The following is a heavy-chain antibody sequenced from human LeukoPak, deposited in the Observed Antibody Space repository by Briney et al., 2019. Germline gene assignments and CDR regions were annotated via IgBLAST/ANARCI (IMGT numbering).Heavy chain of an antibody. V-gene: IGHV1-8*03. Sequence: ASVKVSCKASGYAFTSYDINWVRQATGQGLEWMGWMNPNSGNTGYAQKFQGRVTITRNTSISTAYMELSSLRSEDTAVYYCARHGYRFRSGNWFDPWGQGTLVTVSS. CDR1: GYAFTSYD. D-gene: IGHD3-10*01. CDR3: ARHGYRFRSGNWFDP. J-gene: IGHJ5*02. CDR2: MNPNSGNT.